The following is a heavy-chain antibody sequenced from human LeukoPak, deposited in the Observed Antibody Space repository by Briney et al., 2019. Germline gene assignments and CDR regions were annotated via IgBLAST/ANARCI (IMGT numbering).Heavy chain of an antibody. CDR3: AKEENYCDSSGYRHNAY. Sequence: GGSLRLSCAASGFTFSSYAMSWVRQAPGKGLEWVSAISGSGGRTYYADSVKGRFTISRDNSKNTPYLQMNSLRAEDTAVYYRAKEENYCDSSGYRHNAYWGQGTLVTVSS. D-gene: IGHD3-22*01. CDR1: GFTFSSYA. CDR2: ISGSGGRT. J-gene: IGHJ4*02. V-gene: IGHV3-23*01.